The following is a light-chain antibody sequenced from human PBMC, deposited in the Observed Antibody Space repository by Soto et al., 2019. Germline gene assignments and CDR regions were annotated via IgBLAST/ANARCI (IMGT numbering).Light chain of an antibody. Sequence: EIVLTQSPLSLPVTPGEPASISCRSSRNLLHSNGYYYLDWYLQKPGQSPQLLIYLGSNRASGVPDRFSGSGSGTDFTLTISRVEAEDVGVYFCMQGSHWPLTFGGGTKV. J-gene: IGKJ4*01. CDR3: MQGSHWPLT. CDR2: LGS. CDR1: RNLLHSNGYYY. V-gene: IGKV2-28*01.